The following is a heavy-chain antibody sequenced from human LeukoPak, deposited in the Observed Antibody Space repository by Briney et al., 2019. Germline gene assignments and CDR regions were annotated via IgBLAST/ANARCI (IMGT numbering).Heavy chain of an antibody. CDR3: VKRGSGSYDVDY. CDR2: IRNDGSDK. Sequence: GRSLRLSCAASGFTFRDYGMHWVRQAPDKGLEWVASIRNDGSDKYYEDSVKGRFAISRDNSKNTVHLQMDSLRAEDSAVYYCVKRGSGSYDVDYWGQGTLVTVSS. J-gene: IGHJ4*02. CDR1: GFTFRDYG. D-gene: IGHD1-26*01. V-gene: IGHV3-30*02.